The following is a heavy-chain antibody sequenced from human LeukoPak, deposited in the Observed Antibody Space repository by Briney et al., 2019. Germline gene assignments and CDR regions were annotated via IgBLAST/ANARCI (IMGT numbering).Heavy chain of an antibody. J-gene: IGHJ4*02. CDR1: GFTFSSYA. CDR3: AKDMIYGSGSYYNPIFDY. V-gene: IGHV3-23*01. Sequence: PGGSLRLSCAASGFTFSSYAMSWVRQAPGEGLGWVSAISGSGGSTYYADSVKGRFTISRDNSKNTLYLQMNSLRAEDTAVYYCAKDMIYGSGSYYNPIFDYWGQGTLVTASS. D-gene: IGHD3-10*01. CDR2: ISGSGGST.